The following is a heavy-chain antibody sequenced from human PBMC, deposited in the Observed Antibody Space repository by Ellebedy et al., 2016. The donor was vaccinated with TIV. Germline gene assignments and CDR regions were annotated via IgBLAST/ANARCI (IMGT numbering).Heavy chain of an antibody. Sequence: SETLSLXXTVSGGSISSYYWSWIRQPPGKGLEWIGYIYYSGSTNYNPSLKSRVTISVDTSKNQFSLKLSSVTAADTAVYYCARDPGDFWSGPGGGMDVWGQGTTVTVSS. CDR1: GGSISSYY. D-gene: IGHD3-3*01. CDR2: IYYSGST. CDR3: ARDPGDFWSGPGGGMDV. J-gene: IGHJ6*02. V-gene: IGHV4-59*01.